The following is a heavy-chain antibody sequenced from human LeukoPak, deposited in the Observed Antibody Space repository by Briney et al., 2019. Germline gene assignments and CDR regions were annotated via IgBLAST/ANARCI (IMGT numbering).Heavy chain of an antibody. D-gene: IGHD3-10*01. Sequence: PGGSLRLSCAASGFTFDDYGMSWVRQAPGKGLEWVSGINWNGGSTGYADSVKGRFTISRDNAKNSLYLQMNSLRAEDTAVYYCAKDLGPYASGSYYDYWGQGTLVTVSS. CDR3: AKDLGPYASGSYYDY. V-gene: IGHV3-20*04. CDR1: GFTFDDYG. J-gene: IGHJ4*02. CDR2: INWNGGST.